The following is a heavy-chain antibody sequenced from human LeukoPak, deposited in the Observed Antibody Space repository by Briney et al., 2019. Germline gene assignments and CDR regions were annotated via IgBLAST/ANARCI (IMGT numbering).Heavy chain of an antibody. CDR2: IYYSGST. D-gene: IGHD2-2*01. Sequence: SQTLSLTCTVSGGSISSGDYYWSWIRQPPGKGLEWIGYIYYSGSTYYNPSLKSRVTISVDTSKNQFSLKLSSVTAADTAVYYCARETGVVPAASHFDYWGQGTLVTVSS. J-gene: IGHJ4*02. V-gene: IGHV4-30-4*08. CDR1: GGSISSGDYY. CDR3: ARETGVVPAASHFDY.